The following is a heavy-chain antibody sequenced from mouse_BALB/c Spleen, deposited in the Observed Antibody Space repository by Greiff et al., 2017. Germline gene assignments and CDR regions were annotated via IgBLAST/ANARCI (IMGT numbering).Heavy chain of an antibody. Sequence: EVKLQESGGGLVKPGGSLKLSCAASGFAFSSYDMSWVRQTPEKRLEWVAYISSGGGSTYYPDTVKGRFTISRDNAKNTLYLQMSSLKSEDTAMYYCARPDGNYWYFDVWGAGTTVTVSS. CDR1: GFAFSSYD. CDR2: ISSGGGST. V-gene: IGHV5-12-1*01. D-gene: IGHD2-1*01. J-gene: IGHJ1*01. CDR3: ARPDGNYWYFDV.